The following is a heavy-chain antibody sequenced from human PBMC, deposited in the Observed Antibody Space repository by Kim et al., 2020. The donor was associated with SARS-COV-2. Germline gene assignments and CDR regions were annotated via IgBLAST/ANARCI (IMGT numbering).Heavy chain of an antibody. CDR1: GFTFSSYE. J-gene: IGHJ4*02. CDR3: ARNPKSGYFWVLDY. CDR2: ISSSGSTI. V-gene: IGHV3-48*03. Sequence: GGSLRLSCAASGFTFSSYEMNWVRQAPGKGLEWVSYISSSGSTIYYADSVKGRFTISRDNAKNSLYLQMNSLRAEDTAVYYCARNPKSGYFWVLDYWGQGTLVTVSS. D-gene: IGHD3-3*01.